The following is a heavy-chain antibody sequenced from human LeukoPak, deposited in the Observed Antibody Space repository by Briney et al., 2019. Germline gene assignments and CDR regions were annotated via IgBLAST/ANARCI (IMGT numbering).Heavy chain of an antibody. CDR2: IYYSGST. J-gene: IGHJ6*03. D-gene: IGHD3-3*01. Sequence: KPSETLSLTCTVSGGSISSGGYYWSWIRQHPGKGLEWIGYIYYSGSTYYNPSLKSRVTISVDTSKNQFSLKLSSVTTADTAVYYCARVYFGVVRVYYYYYYMDVWGKGTTVTVSS. CDR3: ARVYFGVVRVYYYYYYMDV. CDR1: GGSISSGGYY. V-gene: IGHV4-31*03.